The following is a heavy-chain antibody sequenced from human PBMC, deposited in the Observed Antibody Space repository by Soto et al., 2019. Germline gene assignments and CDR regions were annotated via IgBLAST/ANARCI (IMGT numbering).Heavy chain of an antibody. CDR2: IYQSGST. CDR3: ARADRGSGLYYGMDV. V-gene: IGHV4-30-2*01. J-gene: IGHJ6*02. Sequence: SETLSLTCTGSAASVSDGCWSWIRQPPGKGLEWIGYIYQSGSTYYNPSLKSRVTISVDRCKNQFSLKLSSVTAADTAVYYCARADRGSGLYYGMDVWGHGTTVTASS. D-gene: IGHD3-10*01. CDR1: AASVSDGC.